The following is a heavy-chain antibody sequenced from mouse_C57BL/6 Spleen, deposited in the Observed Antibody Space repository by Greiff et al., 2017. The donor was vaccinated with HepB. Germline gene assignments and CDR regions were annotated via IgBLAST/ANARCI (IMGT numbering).Heavy chain of an antibody. J-gene: IGHJ4*01. CDR1: GFTFSSYA. D-gene: IGHD3-1*01. CDR3: ARGPRDYAMDD. V-gene: IGHV5-4*03. Sequence: EVKLMESGGGLVKPGGSLKLSCAASGFTFSSYAMSWVRQTPEKRLEWVATISDGGSYTYYPDNVKGRFTISRDNAKNNLYLQMSHLKSEDTAMYYCARGPRDYAMDDWGQGTSVTVSS. CDR2: ISDGGSYT.